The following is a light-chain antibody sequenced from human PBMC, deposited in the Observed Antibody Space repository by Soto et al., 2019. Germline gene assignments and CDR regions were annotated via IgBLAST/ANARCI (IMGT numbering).Light chain of an antibody. CDR3: QQNYRAPWT. Sequence: DIQMTQSPSSLSASGGDRVTVTCRASQSISTYVNWYQHKPGKAPKVVIYAASTLPSGVPSRFSGSGSGTDFTLTINNLQPDDFATYYCQQNYRAPWTFGQGTKV. V-gene: IGKV1-39*01. J-gene: IGKJ1*01. CDR2: AAS. CDR1: QSISTY.